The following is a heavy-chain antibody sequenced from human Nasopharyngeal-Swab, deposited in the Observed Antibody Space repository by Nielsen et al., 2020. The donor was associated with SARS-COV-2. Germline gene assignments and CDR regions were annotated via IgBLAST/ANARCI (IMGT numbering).Heavy chain of an antibody. J-gene: IGHJ6*02. CDR1: GFTFRSYS. CDR2: ISSSSSYI. Sequence: GESLKISCEASGFTFRSYSMNWVRQAPGKGLEWVSYISSSSSYIYYADSVKGRFTISRDNAKNSLYLQINSLRAEDTAVYYCASLYGSGSYYNRQTYYYYGMDVWGQGTTVTVSS. CDR3: ASLYGSGSYYNRQTYYYYGMDV. D-gene: IGHD3-10*01. V-gene: IGHV3-21*01.